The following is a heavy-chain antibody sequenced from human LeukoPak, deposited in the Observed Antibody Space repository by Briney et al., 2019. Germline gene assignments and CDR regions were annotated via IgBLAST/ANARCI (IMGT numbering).Heavy chain of an antibody. V-gene: IGHV4-59*01. CDR3: ARDAISGYDFDWFDP. CDR2: IYYSGST. CDR1: GGSFSGYY. Sequence: PSETLSLTCAVYGGSFSGYYWSWIRQPPGKGLEWIGYIYYSGSTNYNPSLKSRVTISVDTSKNQFSLKLSSVTAADTAVYYCARDAISGYDFDWFDPWGQGTLVTVSS. J-gene: IGHJ5*02. D-gene: IGHD5-12*01.